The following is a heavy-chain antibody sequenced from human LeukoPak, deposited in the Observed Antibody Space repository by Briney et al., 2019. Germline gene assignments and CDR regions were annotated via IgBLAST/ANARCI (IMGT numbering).Heavy chain of an antibody. D-gene: IGHD6-13*01. CDR2: IYYSGSS. J-gene: IGHJ4*02. Sequence: SQTLSLTCTVSGGSMSSGDYYWSWIRQPPGKGLEWIGYIYYSGSSHYNPSLKSRVIISVDTSKNQFSLKLSSVTAADTAVYYCARHDRIIASPLVWGQGTLVTVSS. V-gene: IGHV4-30-4*01. CDR3: ARHDRIIASPLV. CDR1: GGSMSSGDYY.